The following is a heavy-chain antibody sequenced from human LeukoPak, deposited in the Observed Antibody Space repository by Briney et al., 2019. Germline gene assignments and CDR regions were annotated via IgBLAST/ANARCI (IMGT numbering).Heavy chain of an antibody. CDR2: ISYDGSNK. Sequence: GGSLRLSCAASGFTFSSYAMHWVRQAPGKGLEWVAVISYDGSNKYYADSVKGRFTISRDNSKNTLYLQMDSLRAEDTAVYYCARAYSRHAAFDYWGQGTLVTVSS. CDR1: GFTFSSYA. V-gene: IGHV3-30*04. J-gene: IGHJ4*02. CDR3: ARAYSRHAAFDY. D-gene: IGHD6-13*01.